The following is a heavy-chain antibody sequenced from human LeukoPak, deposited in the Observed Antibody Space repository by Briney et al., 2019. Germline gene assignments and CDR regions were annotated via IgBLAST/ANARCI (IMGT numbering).Heavy chain of an antibody. Sequence: SETLSLTCTVSGGSISSSSYYWGWIRQPPGKGLEWIGSIYYSGSTYYNPSLKSRVTISVDTSKNQFSLKLSSVTAADTAVYYCARGVHYYDSSGYYYGWFDPWGQGTLVTVYS. J-gene: IGHJ5*02. CDR2: IYYSGST. D-gene: IGHD3-22*01. CDR1: GGSISSSSYY. V-gene: IGHV4-39*01. CDR3: ARGVHYYDSSGYYYGWFDP.